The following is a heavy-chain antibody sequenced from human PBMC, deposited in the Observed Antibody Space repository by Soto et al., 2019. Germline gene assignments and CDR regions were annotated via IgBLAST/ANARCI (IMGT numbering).Heavy chain of an antibody. CDR1: GGTFSSYA. V-gene: IGHV1-69*01. CDR2: IIPIFGTA. CDR3: ARELAELERRRYFQH. Sequence: QVQLVQSGAEVKKPGSSVKVSCKASGGTFSSYAISWVRQAPGQGLEWMGGIIPIFGTANYAQKFQGRVTINADESTSKDYMELSSLRSEDTAVYYCARELAELERRRYFQHWGQGTLVTVSS. J-gene: IGHJ1*01. D-gene: IGHD1-1*01.